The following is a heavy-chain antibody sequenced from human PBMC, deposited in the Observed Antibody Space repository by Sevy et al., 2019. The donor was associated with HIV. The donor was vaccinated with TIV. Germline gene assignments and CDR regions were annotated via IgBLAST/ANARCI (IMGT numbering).Heavy chain of an antibody. Sequence: GGSLRLSCAASGFTLGDYYMSWIRQAPGKGLEWVSDISSGSSHTNYADSVKGRLTISRDNAKNSLYLQMNSLRAEDTAVYYCARDRRNYGDQYFDFWGQGTLVTVSS. J-gene: IGHJ4*02. V-gene: IGHV3-11*06. D-gene: IGHD4-17*01. CDR1: GFTLGDYY. CDR2: ISSGSSHT. CDR3: ARDRRNYGDQYFDF.